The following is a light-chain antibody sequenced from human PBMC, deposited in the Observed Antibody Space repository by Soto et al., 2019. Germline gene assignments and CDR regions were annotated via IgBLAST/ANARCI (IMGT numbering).Light chain of an antibody. CDR1: QGISSY. CDR2: AAS. V-gene: IGKV1-9*01. CDR3: QHYNSYSEA. J-gene: IGKJ1*01. Sequence: DIQLTQSPSFLSASVGDRVTITCRASQGISSYLAWYQQKPGKAPKLLIYAASTLQSGVPSRFSGSGSGTESTLTISSLQPDDFATYYCQHYNSYSEAFGQGTKVDIK.